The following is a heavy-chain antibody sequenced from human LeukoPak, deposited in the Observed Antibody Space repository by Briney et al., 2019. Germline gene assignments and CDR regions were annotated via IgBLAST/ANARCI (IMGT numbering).Heavy chain of an antibody. D-gene: IGHD3-22*01. Sequence: GASVKVSCKASGYTFTGYYMHWVRQAPGQGLEWMGWINPNSGGTNYAQKFQGRVTITRDTSISTAYMEMSRLRSDDTAVYYCARGGQWLLQPIDYWGQGTLVTVSS. CDR2: INPNSGGT. J-gene: IGHJ4*02. CDR3: ARGGQWLLQPIDY. V-gene: IGHV1-2*02. CDR1: GYTFTGYY.